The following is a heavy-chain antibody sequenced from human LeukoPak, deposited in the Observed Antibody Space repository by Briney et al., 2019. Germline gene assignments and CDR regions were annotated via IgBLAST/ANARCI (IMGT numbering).Heavy chain of an antibody. J-gene: IGHJ4*02. Sequence: PSETLSLTCAVSGGSISSGGYSWSWIRQPPGKGLEWIGYIYHSGSTYYNPSLKSRVTISVDRSKNQFSLKLSSVTAADTAVYYCARGQKYYDFWSGYFYYFDYWGQGTLVTVSS. CDR2: IYHSGST. CDR1: GGSISSGGYS. V-gene: IGHV4-30-2*01. CDR3: ARGQKYYDFWSGYFYYFDY. D-gene: IGHD3-3*01.